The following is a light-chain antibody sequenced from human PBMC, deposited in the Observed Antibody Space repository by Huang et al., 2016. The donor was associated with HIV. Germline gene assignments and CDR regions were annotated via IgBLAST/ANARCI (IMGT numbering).Light chain of an antibody. CDR2: GAS. CDR3: QQYNNWPGT. J-gene: IGKJ1*01. V-gene: IGKV3-15*01. Sequence: EIVMTQSPATLSVSPGERATLSCRASQSVSSNLAWYQQKPGQPPRLLIYGASTRATGIPARFSGSGSGTGFTLTISILQSEDFAVYYCQQYNNWPGTFGQGTKVEIK. CDR1: QSVSSN.